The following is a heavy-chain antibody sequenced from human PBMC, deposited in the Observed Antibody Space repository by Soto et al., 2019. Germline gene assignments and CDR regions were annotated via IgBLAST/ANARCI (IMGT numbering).Heavy chain of an antibody. J-gene: IGHJ4*02. CDR1: GYTFTSYG. V-gene: IGHV1-18*01. CDR3: ARDKGDGSGSYYGY. D-gene: IGHD3-10*01. CDR2: ISAYNGNT. Sequence: QVQLVQSGAEVKKPGASVKVSCKASGYTFTSYGISWVRQAPGQGLEWMGWISAYNGNTNYAQKLQGRVTITTDTXXRPAYMERRSLRSDDTAVYYCARDKGDGSGSYYGYWGQGTLVTVSS.